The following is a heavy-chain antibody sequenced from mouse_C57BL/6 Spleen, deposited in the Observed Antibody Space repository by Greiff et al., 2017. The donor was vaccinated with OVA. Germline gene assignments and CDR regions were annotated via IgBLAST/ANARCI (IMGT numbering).Heavy chain of an antibody. Sequence: DVKLQESGPELVKPGASVKISCKASGYSFTGYYMNWVKQSPEKSLEWIGEINPSTGGTTYNQKFKAKATLTVDKSSSTAYMQLKSLTSEDSAVYYCASLGREYYFDYWGQGTTLTVSS. V-gene: IGHV1-42*01. D-gene: IGHD4-1*01. CDR3: ASLGREYYFDY. CDR1: GYSFTGYY. J-gene: IGHJ2*01. CDR2: INPSTGGT.